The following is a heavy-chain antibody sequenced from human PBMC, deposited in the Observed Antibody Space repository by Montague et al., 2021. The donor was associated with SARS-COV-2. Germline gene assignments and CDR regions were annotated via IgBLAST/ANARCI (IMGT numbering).Heavy chain of an antibody. CDR1: GDSISSGNFH. D-gene: IGHD5-18*01. J-gene: IGHJ3*02. CDR2: MYISGSS. Sequence: TLSLTCTVSGDSISSGNFHWNWIRQPAGEGPEWIGRMYISGSSDYNPPLKSRVTISLDTSKNQVSLKLTSVTAADMAVYYCARSHAYGYRADALDIWGQGTMVTVSS. V-gene: IGHV4-61*02. CDR3: ARSHAYGYRADALDI.